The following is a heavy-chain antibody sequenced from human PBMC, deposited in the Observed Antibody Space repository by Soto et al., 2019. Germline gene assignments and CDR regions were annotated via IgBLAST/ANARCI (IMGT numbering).Heavy chain of an antibody. J-gene: IGHJ4*02. D-gene: IGHD6-6*01. CDR1: GFTFSSYA. CDR2: ISGSGGST. Sequence: PGGSLRLSCAASGFTFSSYAMSWVRQAPGKGLEWVSAISGSGGSTYYADSVKGRFTISRDNSKNTLYLQMNSLRAEDTAVYYCAKVKAARRPGGTNGFDYWGQGTLVTVSS. CDR3: AKVKAARRPGGTNGFDY. V-gene: IGHV3-23*01.